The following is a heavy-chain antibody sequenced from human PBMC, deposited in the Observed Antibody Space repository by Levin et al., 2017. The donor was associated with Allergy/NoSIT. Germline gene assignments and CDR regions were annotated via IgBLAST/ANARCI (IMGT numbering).Heavy chain of an antibody. CDR3: ALNGATTRYFQH. V-gene: IGHV1-8*01. J-gene: IGHJ1*01. CDR1: GYTFTTYD. D-gene: IGHD1-26*01. CDR2: MNPNSGNT. Sequence: ASVKVSCKASGYTFTTYDINWVRQATGQGLEWMGWMNPNSGNTGYAQKFQGRITMTRNTSISTAYMEVSSLRSEDTAVDYCALNGATTRYFQHWGQGTLVTVSS.